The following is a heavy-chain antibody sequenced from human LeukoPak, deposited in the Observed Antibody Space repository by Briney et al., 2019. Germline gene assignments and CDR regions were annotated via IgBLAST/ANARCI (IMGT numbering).Heavy chain of an antibody. V-gene: IGHV1-18*01. CDR1: GYTFTSYG. CDR2: ISAYNGNT. CDR3: ARERVTGTTRSRKPNWFDP. D-gene: IGHD1-7*01. J-gene: IGHJ5*02. Sequence: GASVKVSCKASGYTFTSYGISWVRQAPGQGLEWMGWISAYNGNTNYAQKLQGRVTMTTDTSTSTAYMELRSLRSDDTAVYYCARERVTGTTRSRKPNWFDPWGQGTLVTVSS.